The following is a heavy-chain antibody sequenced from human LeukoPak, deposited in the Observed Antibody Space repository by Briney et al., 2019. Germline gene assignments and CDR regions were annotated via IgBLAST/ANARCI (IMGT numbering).Heavy chain of an antibody. CDR3: ARVGYYPDYYMDV. D-gene: IGHD2-21*01. J-gene: IGHJ6*03. V-gene: IGHV4-4*07. CDR2: IYTTGST. CDR1: GGSITSYY. Sequence: SETLSLTCTVSGGSITSYYWSWLRQPAGKGLEWIGRIYTTGSTYSNPSLKSRVTISVDTSKNQFSLNLSSVTAADTAVYYCARVGYYPDYYMDVWGKGTTVTVSS.